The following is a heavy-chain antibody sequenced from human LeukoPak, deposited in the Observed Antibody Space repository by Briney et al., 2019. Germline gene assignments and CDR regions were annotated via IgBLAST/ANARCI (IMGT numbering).Heavy chain of an antibody. CDR2: ISSSGSTM. J-gene: IGHJ4*02. CDR1: GFIFSDYY. V-gene: IGHV3-11*01. CDR3: ARDPGSGYEEHFDY. D-gene: IGHD5-12*01. Sequence: GGSLRLSCAASGFIFSDYYMSWIRQAPGEGLEWVSYISSSGSTMYYTDSVKGRFTISRDNAKDSLYLQMNSLRAEDTAVYYCARDPGSGYEEHFDYWGKGNLVTVSS.